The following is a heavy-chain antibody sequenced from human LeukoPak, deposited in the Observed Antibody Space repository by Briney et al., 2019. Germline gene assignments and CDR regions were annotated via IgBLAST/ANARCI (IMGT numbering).Heavy chain of an antibody. CDR3: AREVVVGRDYYCGMDV. J-gene: IGHJ6*04. CDR2: IIPIFGTA. Sequence: GASVKVSCKASGGTFSSYAISWVRQAPGQGLEWMGGIIPIFGTANYAQKFQGRVTITADKSTSTAYMELSSLRSEDTAVYYCAREVVVGRDYYCGMDVWGKGTTVTVSS. CDR1: GGTFSSYA. D-gene: IGHD2-21*01. V-gene: IGHV1-69*06.